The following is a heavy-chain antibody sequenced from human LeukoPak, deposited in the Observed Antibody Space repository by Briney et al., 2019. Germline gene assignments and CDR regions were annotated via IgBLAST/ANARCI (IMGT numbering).Heavy chain of an antibody. V-gene: IGHV3-21*01. CDR2: ISSSSSYI. Sequence: GGSLRLSCAASGFTFSSYSMNWVRQAPGKGLEWVSSISSSSSYIYYADSVKGRFTISRDNAKNSLYLQMNNLRAEDTAVYYCARDRGFGELIDYWGQGTLVTVSS. CDR1: GFTFSSYS. D-gene: IGHD3-10*01. J-gene: IGHJ4*02. CDR3: ARDRGFGELIDY.